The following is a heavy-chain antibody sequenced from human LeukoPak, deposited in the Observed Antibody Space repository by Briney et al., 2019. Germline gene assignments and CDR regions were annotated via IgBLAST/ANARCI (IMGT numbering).Heavy chain of an antibody. J-gene: IGHJ3*02. V-gene: IGHV3-23*01. CDR3: AKGSREWELLDAFDI. Sequence: GGSLSLSCAASGFTFSSYGMSWVRQAPGKGLEWVSGISGSGGRTDYADSVKGRFIISRDNAKNTLFLQMNSLRAEDTAVYYCAKGSREWELLDAFDIWGQGTMLTVSS. CDR2: ISGSGGRT. D-gene: IGHD1-26*01. CDR1: GFTFSSYG.